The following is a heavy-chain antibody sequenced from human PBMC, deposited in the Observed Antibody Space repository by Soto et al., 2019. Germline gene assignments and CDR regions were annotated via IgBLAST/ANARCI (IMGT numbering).Heavy chain of an antibody. CDR3: ARGPGWGRWFDP. CDR2: INPTGGST. V-gene: IGHV1-46*01. J-gene: IGHJ5*02. Sequence: GASVKVSCKASGYTFTNYYIHWVRQAPGQGLEWMGIINPTGGSTNYAQKFQGRVTLTEDTSTSTAYMELSSLRSEDTAVYYCARGPGWGRWFDPWGQGTLVTVSS. D-gene: IGHD1-26*01. CDR1: GYTFTNYY.